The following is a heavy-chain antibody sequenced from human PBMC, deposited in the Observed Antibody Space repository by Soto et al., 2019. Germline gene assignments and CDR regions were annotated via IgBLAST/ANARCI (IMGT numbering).Heavy chain of an antibody. CDR1: GGTFSSYA. D-gene: IGHD2-15*01. V-gene: IGHV1-69*01. J-gene: IGHJ6*02. CDR2: IIPIFGTA. Sequence: QVQLVQSGAEVKKPGSSVKVSCNASGGTFSSYAISWVRQAPGQGLEWMGGIIPIFGTANYAQKFQGRVTITADESTSTAYMELSSLRSEDTAVYYCARVSFADCSGGSCYSPLSVWGQGTTVTVSS. CDR3: ARVSFADCSGGSCYSPLSV.